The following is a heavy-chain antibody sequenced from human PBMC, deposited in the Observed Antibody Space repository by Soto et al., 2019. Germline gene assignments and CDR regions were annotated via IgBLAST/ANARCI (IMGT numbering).Heavy chain of an antibody. J-gene: IGHJ4*02. CDR1: GGSVSSGSYY. CDR2: IYYSGST. Sequence: TSETLSLTCTVSGGSVSSGSYYWSWIRQPPGKGLEWIGYIYYSGSTNNNPSLKSRVTIPVDRSKNQFSLKLSSVTAADTAVYYCARFSGTYNDRYFDYWGQGTLVTVSS. D-gene: IGHD1-26*01. V-gene: IGHV4-61*01. CDR3: ARFSGTYNDRYFDY.